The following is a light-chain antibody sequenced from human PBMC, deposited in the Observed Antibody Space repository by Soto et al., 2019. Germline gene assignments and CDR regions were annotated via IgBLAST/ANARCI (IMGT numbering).Light chain of an antibody. CDR1: SSGVGGYNY. V-gene: IGLV2-14*01. CDR3: SSYISSSIDYV. J-gene: IGLJ1*01. CDR2: EVS. Sequence: QSVLTQPASVSGSPGQSITISCTGTSSGVGGYNYVSWYQQHPGKAPKLMIYEVSNRPSGVSNRFSGSKSGNTASLTISGLQAEDEADYYCSSYISSSIDYVFGTGTKLTVL.